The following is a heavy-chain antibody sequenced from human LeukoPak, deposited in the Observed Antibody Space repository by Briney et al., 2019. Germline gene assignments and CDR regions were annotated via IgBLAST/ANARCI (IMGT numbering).Heavy chain of an antibody. V-gene: IGHV3-21*01. CDR2: ITSTSSYV. Sequence: GGSLRLSCEASGFTFSTYNMNWVRQAPGKRLEWVSSITSTSSYVFYADSVKGRFTISRDNSKNTLYLQMNSLRAEDTAVYYCAKDRWEQGELGYFDYWSQGTLVTVSS. J-gene: IGHJ4*02. CDR1: GFTFSTYN. CDR3: AKDRWEQGELGYFDY. D-gene: IGHD1-26*01.